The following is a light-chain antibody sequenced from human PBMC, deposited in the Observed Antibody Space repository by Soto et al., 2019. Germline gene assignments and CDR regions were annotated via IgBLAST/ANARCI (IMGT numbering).Light chain of an antibody. V-gene: IGLV2-14*01. Sequence: QSVLTQPASVSGSPGQSITISCTGTSSDVGGYNYVSWYQQHPGKATKLMIYEVSNRPSGVSNRFSGSKSGNTASLTISGLQAEDEADYYCSSYTSSSTLVFGTGTKLTVL. CDR3: SSYTSSSTLV. CDR2: EVS. J-gene: IGLJ1*01. CDR1: SSDVGGYNY.